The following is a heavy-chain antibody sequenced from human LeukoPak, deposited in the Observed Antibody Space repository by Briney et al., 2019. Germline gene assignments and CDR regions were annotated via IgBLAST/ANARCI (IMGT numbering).Heavy chain of an antibody. V-gene: IGHV4-61*01. Sequence: PSETLSLTCTVSGGSVSSSSYYCSWIPQPPWKGLEWIGYIYYSGTTNYNPSLKSRVTISVDTSKNQFYLRLSSVTAADTAVYYCARERYQLNFDYWGQGTLVTVSS. CDR1: GGSVSSSSYY. CDR3: ARERYQLNFDY. D-gene: IGHD2-2*01. CDR2: IYYSGTT. J-gene: IGHJ4*02.